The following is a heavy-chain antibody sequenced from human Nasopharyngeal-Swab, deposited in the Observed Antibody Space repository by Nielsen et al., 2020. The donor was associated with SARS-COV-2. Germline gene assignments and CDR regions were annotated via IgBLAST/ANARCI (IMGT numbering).Heavy chain of an antibody. Sequence: GESLKISCAASGFTFSTAMSWVRQATGKGLECVSGIGGSGVKIYYAESVKGRFTISRDNSKNTLYLQMNSLRAEDTAVYYCAREYGTNWQHHFDYWGQGIPVTVSS. D-gene: IGHD7-27*01. CDR2: IGGSGVKI. CDR1: GFTFSTA. CDR3: AREYGTNWQHHFDY. V-gene: IGHV3-23*01. J-gene: IGHJ4*02.